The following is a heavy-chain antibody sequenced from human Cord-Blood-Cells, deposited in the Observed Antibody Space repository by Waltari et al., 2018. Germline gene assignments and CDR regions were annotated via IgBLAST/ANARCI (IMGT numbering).Heavy chain of an antibody. CDR1: GGSFSGSY. J-gene: IGHJ4*02. Sequence: QVQLQQWGAGLLKPSETLSLTCAVYGGSFSGSYWCWLRQPPGKGLEWIGEINHSGSTNYNPSLKSRVTISVDTSKNQFSLKLSSVTAADTAVYYCARSSIAARHFDYWGQGTLVTVSS. CDR3: ARSSIAARHFDY. CDR2: INHSGST. D-gene: IGHD6-6*01. V-gene: IGHV4-34*01.